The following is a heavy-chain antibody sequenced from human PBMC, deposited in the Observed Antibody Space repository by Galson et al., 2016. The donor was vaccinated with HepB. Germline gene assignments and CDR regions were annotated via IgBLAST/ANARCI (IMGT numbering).Heavy chain of an antibody. D-gene: IGHD5-24*01. CDR2: IYHTGTT. V-gene: IGHV4-34*01. J-gene: IGHJ3*01. CDR3: ARIREGYLPLDGFDV. Sequence: SETLSLTCAVYGGSLSGYYWSWIRQSPGKGLEWIGEIYHTGTTNYNAPLNSRVTISIDTSKNSFSRRLNSLTAADAAVYYCARIREGYLPLDGFDVWGRGTMVTVSS. CDR1: GGSLSGYY.